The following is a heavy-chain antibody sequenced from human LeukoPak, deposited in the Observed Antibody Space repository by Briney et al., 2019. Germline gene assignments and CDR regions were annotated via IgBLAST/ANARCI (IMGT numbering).Heavy chain of an antibody. CDR1: GYSFTSYW. D-gene: IGHD3-16*02. V-gene: IGHV5-51*01. Sequence: GESLKIPCKGSGYSFTSYWIGWVRQMPGKGLEWMGIIYPGASDTRYSPSFQGQVTISADKSMSTAYLQWSSLKASDTAMYYCARLGVWGSYRYSSVGDYWGQGTLVTVSS. CDR2: IYPGASDT. J-gene: IGHJ4*02. CDR3: ARLGVWGSYRYSSVGDY.